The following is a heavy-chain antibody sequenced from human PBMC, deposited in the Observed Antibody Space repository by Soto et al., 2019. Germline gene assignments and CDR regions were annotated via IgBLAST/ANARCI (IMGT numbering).Heavy chain of an antibody. J-gene: IGHJ4*02. V-gene: IGHV3-74*01. CDR3: AAYSKYCSGGSCYSVRFAY. CDR2: INSDGSST. CDR1: GFTFSSYW. Sequence: EVQLEESGGGLVQPGGSPRLSCAASGFTFSSYWMHWVRQAPGKGLVWVSRINSDGSSTSYADSVKGRFTISRDNAKNTLYLQMNSLRAEDTAVYYCAAYSKYCSGGSCYSVRFAYWGQGTLVTVSS. D-gene: IGHD2-15*01.